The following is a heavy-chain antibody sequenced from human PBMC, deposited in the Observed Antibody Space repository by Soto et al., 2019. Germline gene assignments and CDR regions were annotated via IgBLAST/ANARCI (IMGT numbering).Heavy chain of an antibody. V-gene: IGHV3-33*01. J-gene: IGHJ4*02. D-gene: IGHD4-17*01. CDR1: GFTFSSYG. CDR2: IWYDGSNK. CDR3: ARALYGDYFLLCY. Sequence: GGSLRLSCAASGFTFSSYGMHWVRQAPGKGLEWVAVIWYDGSNKYYADSVKGRFTISRDNSKNTLYLQMNSLRAEDTAVYYCARALYGDYFLLCYWGKGSLVTFSS.